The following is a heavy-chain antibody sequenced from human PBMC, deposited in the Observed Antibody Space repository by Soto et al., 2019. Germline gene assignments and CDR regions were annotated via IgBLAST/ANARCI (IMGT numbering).Heavy chain of an antibody. D-gene: IGHD3-10*01. CDR1: GLSLSNTGVG. CDR2: IYWDDDK. J-gene: IGHJ4*02. V-gene: IGHV2-5*02. CDR3: AHSRGPFDY. Sequence: QITLKESGPTLVQPTQTLTLTCTFSGLSLSNTGVGVSWIRQSPGQALEWLALIYWDDDKRYSPSLKSRLNITKDISANQVVLTMTNMDPVDTATYYCAHSRGPFDYWGQGTPVTVYS.